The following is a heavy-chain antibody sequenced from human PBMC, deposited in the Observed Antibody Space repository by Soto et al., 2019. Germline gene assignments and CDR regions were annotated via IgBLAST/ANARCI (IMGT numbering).Heavy chain of an antibody. D-gene: IGHD2-2*01. J-gene: IGHJ3*02. CDR1: GGSISSGGYY. CDR3: ARAPNCSSTSCYAETVFDI. V-gene: IGHV4-31*03. Sequence: SETLSLTCTVSGGSISSGGYYWSWIRQHPGKGLEWIGYIYYSGSTYYNPSLKSRVTISVDTSKNQFSLKLSSVTAADTAVYYCARAPNCSSTSCYAETVFDIWGKGTMVTVSS. CDR2: IYYSGST.